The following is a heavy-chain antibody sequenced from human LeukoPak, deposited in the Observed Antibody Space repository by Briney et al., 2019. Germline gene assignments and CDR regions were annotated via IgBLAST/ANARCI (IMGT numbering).Heavy chain of an antibody. Sequence: GGSLRLSCAASGFTVSSNYMSWVRQAPRKGLEWVPVIYSGRSTYYADSVKGRITISRDNSKHTLYLQMNSLRAEDTAVYYCARISGYSYVPYYFDYWGQGTLVTVSS. J-gene: IGHJ4*02. V-gene: IGHV3-66*02. CDR2: IYSGRST. CDR1: GFTVSSNY. D-gene: IGHD5-18*01. CDR3: ARISGYSYVPYYFDY.